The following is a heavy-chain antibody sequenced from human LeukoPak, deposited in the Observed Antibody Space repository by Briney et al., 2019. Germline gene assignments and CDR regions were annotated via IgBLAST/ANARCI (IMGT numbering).Heavy chain of an antibody. D-gene: IGHD3-16*02. V-gene: IGHV3-15*01. CDR2: IKSKTDGGTA. Sequence: PGGSLRLSCAASGFTFSNAWMNRVRQAPGTGLEWVGRIKSKTDGGTADYAAPVKGRFTISRDDSKTPLYLQMNDLKTEDTAVYYCTTVMITFGGVIPNYWGQGTLVTVSS. CDR3: TTVMITFGGVIPNY. CDR1: GFTFSNAW. J-gene: IGHJ4*02.